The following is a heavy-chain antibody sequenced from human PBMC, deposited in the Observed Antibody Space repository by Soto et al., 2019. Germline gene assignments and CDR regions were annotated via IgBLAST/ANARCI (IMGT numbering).Heavy chain of an antibody. J-gene: IGHJ3*02. V-gene: IGHV4-39*01. CDR1: GGSISSSSYY. CDR3: SRRKGIKRGLIAAAGSGGAFDI. Sequence: SETLSLTCTVSGGSISSSSYYWGWIRQPPGKGLEWIGSIYYSGSTYYNPSLKSRVTISVATSKNKFSLKLSSVTAADPAVYYCSRRKGIKRGLIAAAGSGGAFDIWGQGTMVTVSS. D-gene: IGHD6-13*01. CDR2: IYYSGST.